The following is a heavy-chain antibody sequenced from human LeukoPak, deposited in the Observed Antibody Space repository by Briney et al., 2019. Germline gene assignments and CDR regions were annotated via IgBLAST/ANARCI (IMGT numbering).Heavy chain of an antibody. CDR2: INAGNGNT. CDR1: GYTFTSYA. CDR3: ARASYSGYDLHD. D-gene: IGHD5-12*01. V-gene: IGHV1-3*01. Sequence: GASVKVSCKASGYTFTSYAMHWVRQAPGQRLEWMGWINAGNGNTKYSQKFQGGVTITRGTSASTAYMELSSLRSGDTAVYYCARASYSGYDLHDWGQGTLVTVSS. J-gene: IGHJ4*02.